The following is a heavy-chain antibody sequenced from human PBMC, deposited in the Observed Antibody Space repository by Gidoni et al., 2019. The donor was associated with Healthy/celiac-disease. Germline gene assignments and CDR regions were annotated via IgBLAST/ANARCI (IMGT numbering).Heavy chain of an antibody. D-gene: IGHD2-21*01. V-gene: IGHV6-1*01. J-gene: IGHJ3*02. CDR1: GDSVSSNSAA. CDR2: TYYRSKWYN. CDR3: ARGIGVDPFDI. Sequence: VQLQQTVPGLLKPSHTPALTYAISGDSVSSNSAAWNGITQSPSRGLEWPGRTYYRSKWYNDYAVSVRRRITSNPATSTNQFSLQLHSATHADTAVYYCARGIGVDPFDIWGQGTMVTVSS.